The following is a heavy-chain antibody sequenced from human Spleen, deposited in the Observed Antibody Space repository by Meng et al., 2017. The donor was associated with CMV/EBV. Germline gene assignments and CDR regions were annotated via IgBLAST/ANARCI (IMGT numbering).Heavy chain of an antibody. CDR1: GYSFTTYY. Sequence: ASVKVSCKASGYSFTTYYIHWVRQAPGQGLEWMGMISPTGGSTNYAQKFQGRVTMTRDTSINTAYMDLSRLRSDDTAVYYCARDRDLPFWSGYLYALDVWGQGATVTVSS. CDR2: ISPTGGST. CDR3: ARDRDLPFWSGYLYALDV. D-gene: IGHD3-3*01. V-gene: IGHV1-2*02. J-gene: IGHJ6*02.